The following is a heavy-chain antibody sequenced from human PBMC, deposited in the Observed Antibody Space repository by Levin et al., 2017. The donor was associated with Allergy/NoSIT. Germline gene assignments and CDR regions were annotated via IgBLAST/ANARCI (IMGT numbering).Heavy chain of an antibody. D-gene: IGHD1-7*01. CDR3: ATCRGGDSWNFAYYDYGMDV. Sequence: SETLSLTCTVSGGSISSSSYYWGWIRQPPGKGLEWIGSINYSGSTYYNPSLKSRATTSVDTSKNQFSLKLSSVTAADTAVYYCATCRGGDSWNFAYYDYGMDVWGQGTTVTVSS. CDR2: INYSGST. CDR1: GGSISSSSYY. J-gene: IGHJ6*02. V-gene: IGHV4-39*07.